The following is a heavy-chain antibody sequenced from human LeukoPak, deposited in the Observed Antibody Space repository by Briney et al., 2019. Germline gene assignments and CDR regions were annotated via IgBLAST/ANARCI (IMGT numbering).Heavy chain of an antibody. J-gene: IGHJ6*02. CDR3: ARLRGFGVITAYYYAMDV. CDR2: TYYRSNRYN. Sequence: SQTLSLTCALSGDSVSSNSAAWNWLRQSPSRGLEWLGRTYYRSNRYNDFALSVKSLIIINPDTSKNQFSLQLDSVTPEDTAVYYCARLRGFGVITAYYYAMDVWGQGTTVTVSS. V-gene: IGHV6-1*01. D-gene: IGHD3-3*01. CDR1: GDSVSSNSAA.